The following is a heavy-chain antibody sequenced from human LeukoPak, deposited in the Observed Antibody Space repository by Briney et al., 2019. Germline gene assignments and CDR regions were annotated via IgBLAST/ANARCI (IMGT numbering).Heavy chain of an antibody. Sequence: GGSLRLSCAASGFTVSSNYMSWVRQAPGKGLEWVSVIYSGGSTYYADSVKGRFTISRDNSKNTLYLQMNSLRAEDTAVYYCAGDQAIAAAGTGIYGMDVWGQGTTVTVSS. CDR3: AGDQAIAAAGTGIYGMDV. D-gene: IGHD6-13*01. CDR1: GFTVSSNY. J-gene: IGHJ6*02. CDR2: IYSGGST. V-gene: IGHV3-66*01.